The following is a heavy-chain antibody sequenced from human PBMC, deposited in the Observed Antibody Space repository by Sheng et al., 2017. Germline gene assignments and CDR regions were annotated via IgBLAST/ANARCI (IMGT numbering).Heavy chain of an antibody. V-gene: IGHV3-53*01. J-gene: IGHJ3*02. D-gene: IGHD2-21*02. Sequence: EVQLVESGGGLIQPGGSLRLSCAASGFTVNTNYMSWVRQAPGKGLEWVSVIYSGDNSYYADSVKGRFTISRDNSKNTLYLQMNSLRAEDTAVYYCARAGLMTARAFDIWGQGTMVTVSS. CDR1: GFTVNTNY. CDR2: IYSGDNS. CDR3: ARAGLMTARAFDI.